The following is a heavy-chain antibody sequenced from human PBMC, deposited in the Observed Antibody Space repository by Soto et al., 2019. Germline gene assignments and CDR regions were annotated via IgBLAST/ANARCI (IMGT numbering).Heavy chain of an antibody. V-gene: IGHV1-18*01. CDR1: GYTFSNYG. D-gene: IGHD6-19*01. CDR3: SRFIMVGGWFDPNYYHGMDV. Sequence: QVQLVQSGAEVKKPGASVTVSCKTSGYTFSNYGINWVRQAPGQGLEWMGWISGYNGNTNYAQTVQGRVTMTTDTSTGTVYMALTSLKSDDTAIYYCSRFIMVGGWFDPNYYHGMDVWGQGTTVTVSS. J-gene: IGHJ6*02. CDR2: ISGYNGNT.